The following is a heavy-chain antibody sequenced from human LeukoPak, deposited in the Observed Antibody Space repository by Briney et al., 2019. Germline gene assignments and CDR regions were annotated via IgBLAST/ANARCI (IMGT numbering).Heavy chain of an antibody. CDR1: GGSISSSSYY. V-gene: IGHV4-39*07. D-gene: IGHD3-22*01. CDR2: IYYSGST. CDR3: ARARYYYDSSGYHYYYYYYMDV. J-gene: IGHJ6*03. Sequence: SETLSLTCTVSGGSISSSSYYWGWIRQPPGKGLEWIGSIYYSGSTYYNPSLKSRVTISVDTSKNQFSLKLSSVTAADTAVYYCARARYYYDSSGYHYYYYYYMDVWGKGTTVTVSS.